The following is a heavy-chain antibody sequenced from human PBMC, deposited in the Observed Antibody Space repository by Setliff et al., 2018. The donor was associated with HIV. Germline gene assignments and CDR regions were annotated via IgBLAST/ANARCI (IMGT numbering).Heavy chain of an antibody. V-gene: IGHV1-18*01. CDR2: ISAYNGNT. CDR1: GYSFINYG. CDR3: ARARLQGIVTAVGPRDNCLDP. D-gene: IGHD1-26*01. Sequence: ASVKVSCKASGYSFINYGISWVRQAPGQGHEWMGWISAYNGNTDYAPRLLGRVTMTTDTSTSTAYMELRSLSSDYTAVYYCARARLQGIVTAVGPRDNCLDPWGQGTRVTVSS. J-gene: IGHJ5*02.